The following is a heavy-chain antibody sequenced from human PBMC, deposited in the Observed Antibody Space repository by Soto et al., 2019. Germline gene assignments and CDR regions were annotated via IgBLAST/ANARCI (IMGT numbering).Heavy chain of an antibody. CDR3: ARIPYNRWFDP. V-gene: IGHV4-34*01. CDR2: INYTGRT. Sequence: ASETLSLTCTVYSETFIGYFWSWIRHPPGKGLEWIGEINYTGRTTYNPSLKSRVAMSVDTSKNQFSLKVNSVTAADTAVYYCARIPYNRWFDPWGQGTQVTVSS. D-gene: IGHD1-1*01. CDR1: SETFIGYF. J-gene: IGHJ5*02.